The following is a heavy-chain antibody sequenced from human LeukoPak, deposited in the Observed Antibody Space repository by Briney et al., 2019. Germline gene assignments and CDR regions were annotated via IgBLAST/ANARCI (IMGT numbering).Heavy chain of an antibody. CDR1: GGSISSSSYS. D-gene: IGHD6-13*01. Sequence: SSETLSLTCTVSGGSISSSSYSWGWIRQPPGKGLEWIGSIYYSGSTYYNPSLKSRVTISVDTSKNQFSLKLSSVTAADTAVYYCARHGGSWYHAEYFQHWGQGTLVTVSS. V-gene: IGHV4-39*01. CDR3: ARHGGSWYHAEYFQH. J-gene: IGHJ1*01. CDR2: IYYSGST.